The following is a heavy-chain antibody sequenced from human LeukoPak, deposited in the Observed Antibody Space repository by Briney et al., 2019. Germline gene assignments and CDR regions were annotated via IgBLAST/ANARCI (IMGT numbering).Heavy chain of an antibody. V-gene: IGHV4-59*01. CDR1: GGSISSYY. J-gene: IGHJ4*02. CDR3: AREGRYYFDY. CDR2: FYYSGST. D-gene: IGHD3-16*02. Sequence: SSETLSLTCTVSGGSISSYYWSWIRQPPGKGLEWIGYFYYSGSTNYNPSLKSRVTLSVDTSKNQFSLKLSSVTAADTAVYYCAREGRYYFDYWGQGTLVTVSS.